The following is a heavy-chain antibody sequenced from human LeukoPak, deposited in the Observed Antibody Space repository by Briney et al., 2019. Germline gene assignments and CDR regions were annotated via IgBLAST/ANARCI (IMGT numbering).Heavy chain of an antibody. CDR2: INHSGST. Sequence: SETLSLTCAVYGGSFSGYYWSWIRQPPGKGLEWIGEINHSGSTNYNPSLKSRVTISVDTSKNQFSLKLSSVTAADTAVYYCARTNCGDYEPAFDYWGQGTLVTVSS. CDR3: ARTNCGDYEPAFDY. CDR1: GGSFSGYY. D-gene: IGHD4-17*01. J-gene: IGHJ4*02. V-gene: IGHV4-34*01.